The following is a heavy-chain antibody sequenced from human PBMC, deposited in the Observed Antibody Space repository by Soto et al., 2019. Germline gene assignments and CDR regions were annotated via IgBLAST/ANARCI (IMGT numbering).Heavy chain of an antibody. CDR2: IIPIFGTA. CDR3: ARVPHYGVNSGWFDP. CDR1: GGTFSSHA. Sequence: QVQLVQSGAEVKKPGSSVKVSCQASGGTFSSHAITWVRQAPGQGLEWMGGIIPIFGTANYAQNFQGRVTITADESTSTAYMDPSSLRSEDTAVYYCARVPHYGVNSGWFDPWGQGTLVTVSS. V-gene: IGHV1-69*01. D-gene: IGHD4-17*01. J-gene: IGHJ5*02.